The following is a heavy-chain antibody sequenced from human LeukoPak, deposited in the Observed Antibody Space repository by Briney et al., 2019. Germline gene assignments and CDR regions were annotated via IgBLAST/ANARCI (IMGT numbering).Heavy chain of an antibody. Sequence: ASVKVSCRASGYTFTSYYMHWIRQAPGQGPEWVGWISAYNGNTNYAQKLQGRVTMTTDTSTSTAYMELRSLRSDDTAVYYCARVGDFWSGFYLDYWGQGTLVTVSS. CDR2: ISAYNGNT. CDR3: ARVGDFWSGFYLDY. D-gene: IGHD3-3*01. V-gene: IGHV1-18*04. CDR1: GYTFTSYY. J-gene: IGHJ4*02.